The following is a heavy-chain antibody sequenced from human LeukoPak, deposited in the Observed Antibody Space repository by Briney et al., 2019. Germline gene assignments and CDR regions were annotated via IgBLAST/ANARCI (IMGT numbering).Heavy chain of an antibody. D-gene: IGHD3-22*01. CDR3: AREAPYDSSGYYSPN. Sequence: TSETLSLTCTVSGGSISSGGYYWSWIRQHPGKGLEWIGYIYYSGSTYYNPSLKSRVTISVDTSKNQFSLKLSSVTAADTAVYYCAREAPYDSSGYYSPNWGQGTLVTVSS. CDR1: GGSISSGGYY. CDR2: IYYSGST. J-gene: IGHJ4*02. V-gene: IGHV4-31*03.